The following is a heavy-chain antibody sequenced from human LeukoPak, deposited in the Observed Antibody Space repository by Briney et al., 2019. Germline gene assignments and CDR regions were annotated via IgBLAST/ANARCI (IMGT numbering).Heavy chain of an antibody. Sequence: TSSETLSLTCAVYGVSFSGYYWSWIRQPPGKGLEWIGEINHSGSTNYNPSLKSRVTISVDTSKNQFSLKLSSVTAADTAVYYCARGGGTGIDYWGQGTLVTVSS. J-gene: IGHJ4*02. CDR1: GVSFSGYY. V-gene: IGHV4-34*01. CDR2: INHSGST. CDR3: ARGGGTGIDY. D-gene: IGHD2-8*02.